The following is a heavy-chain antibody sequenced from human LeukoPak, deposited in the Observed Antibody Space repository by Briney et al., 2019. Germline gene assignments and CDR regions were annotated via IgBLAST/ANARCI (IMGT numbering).Heavy chain of an antibody. CDR2: IIPIFGTA. J-gene: IGHJ6*03. D-gene: IGHD3/OR15-3a*01. CDR1: GGTFSSYA. Sequence: SVKVSCKASGGTFSSYAISWVRQAPGQGLEWMGGIIPIFGTANYAQKFQGRVTITADESTSTAYMELSSLRSEDTAVYYCARDIDFCWTTPRDYYYYMDVWGKGTTVTVSS. CDR3: ARDIDFCWTTPRDYYYYMDV. V-gene: IGHV1-69*13.